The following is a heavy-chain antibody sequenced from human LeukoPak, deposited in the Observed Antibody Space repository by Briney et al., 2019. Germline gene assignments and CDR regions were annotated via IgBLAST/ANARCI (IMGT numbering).Heavy chain of an antibody. Sequence: SETLSLTCIVSGGSMSTYYWSWIRQPAGKGLEWIGHVHSSGSTNYNPSLKSRVTMSVDTSKNQFSLKLSSVTAADTAVYYCARVVYDSSGFLDYWGQGTLVTVSS. CDR2: VHSSGST. D-gene: IGHD3-22*01. V-gene: IGHV4-4*07. J-gene: IGHJ4*02. CDR1: GGSMSTYY. CDR3: ARVVYDSSGFLDY.